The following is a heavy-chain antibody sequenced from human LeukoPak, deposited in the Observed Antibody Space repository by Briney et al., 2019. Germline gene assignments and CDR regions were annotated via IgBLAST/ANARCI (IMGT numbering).Heavy chain of an antibody. CDR3: ARDVGGIVGATPWGVGDY. Sequence: PGGSLRLSCAASGFTFSSYEMNWVRQAPGKGLEWVSYISSSGSTIYYADSVKGRFTISRDNSKNTLYLQMNSLRAEDTAVYYCARDVGGIVGATPWGVGDYWGQGTLVTVSS. CDR1: GFTFSSYE. D-gene: IGHD1-26*01. V-gene: IGHV3-48*03. CDR2: ISSSGSTI. J-gene: IGHJ4*02.